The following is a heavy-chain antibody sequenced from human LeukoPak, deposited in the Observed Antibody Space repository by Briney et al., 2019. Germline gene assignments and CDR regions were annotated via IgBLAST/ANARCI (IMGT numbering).Heavy chain of an antibody. Sequence: GGSLRLSSAASGFTFSDYWMSWVRQAPGKGLEWVASMKQDGSEEQYVDSVKGRFTISRDNAKNSLYLQMNTLRAEDLAVYFCGRHPRGSSGYDTFDYWGLGTRVTV. V-gene: IGHV3-7*01. CDR3: GRHPRGSSGYDTFDY. CDR1: GFTFSDYW. J-gene: IGHJ4*02. CDR2: MKQDGSEE. D-gene: IGHD3-22*01.